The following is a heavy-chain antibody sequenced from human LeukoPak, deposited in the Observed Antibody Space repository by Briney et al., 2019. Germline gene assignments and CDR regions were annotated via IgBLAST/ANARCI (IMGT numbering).Heavy chain of an antibody. D-gene: IGHD4-17*01. V-gene: IGHV5-10-1*01. CDR1: GSSFTSYW. CDR2: IDPSDSYT. CDR3: ARHGTVTTPWFDP. Sequence: GASLKISCKGSGSSFTSYWISWVRPMPGKGLEWMGRIDPSDSYTNYSPSFQGHVTISADKSISTAYLQWSSLKASDTAMYYCARHGTVTTPWFDPWGQGTLVTVSS. J-gene: IGHJ5*02.